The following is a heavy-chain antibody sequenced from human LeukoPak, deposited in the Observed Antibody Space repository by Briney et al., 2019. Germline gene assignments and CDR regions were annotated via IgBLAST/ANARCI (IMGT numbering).Heavy chain of an antibody. D-gene: IGHD3-3*01. CDR1: GGSISSSNW. J-gene: IGHJ5*02. CDR2: IYHSGST. V-gene: IGHV4-4*02. Sequence: SETLSLTCAVSGGSISSSNWWSWVRQPPGKGLEWIGEIYHSGSTNYNPSLKSRVTISVDKSKNQFSLKLSSVTAADTAVYYCARGKRGNTIFGVVIDPRSTTGLRFDPWGQGTLVTASS. CDR3: ARGKRGNTIFGVVIDPRSTTGLRFDP.